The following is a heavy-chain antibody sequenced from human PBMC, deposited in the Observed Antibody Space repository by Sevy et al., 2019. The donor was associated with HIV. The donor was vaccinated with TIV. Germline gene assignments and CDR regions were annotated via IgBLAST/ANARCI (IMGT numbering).Heavy chain of an antibody. J-gene: IGHJ3*01. D-gene: IGHD3-22*01. V-gene: IGHV3-20*04. CDR2: INWKADNT. CDR3: ARSSYYYDSTGYGPLDL. Sequence: GGSLRLSCAASGFTFSDYAMNWIRQIPGKGLEWVSGINWKADNTGYADSLKGRFTISRDNAKNSLYLQIHSLRAEDTALYYCARSSYYYDSTGYGPLDLWGQRTMVTVSS. CDR1: GFTFSDYA.